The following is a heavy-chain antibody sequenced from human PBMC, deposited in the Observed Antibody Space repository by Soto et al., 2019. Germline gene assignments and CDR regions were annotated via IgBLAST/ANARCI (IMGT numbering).Heavy chain of an antibody. J-gene: IGHJ6*02. V-gene: IGHV1-69*13. Sequence: SVKVSCKASGGTFSNYAISWVRQAPGQGLEWMGGIIPIFGTANYAQKFQGRVTITADESTSTAYMELSSLRSEDTAVYYCARANAGYDSSGYPRMDVWGQGTKVTVSS. CDR3: ARANAGYDSSGYPRMDV. D-gene: IGHD3-22*01. CDR2: IIPIFGTA. CDR1: GGTFSNYA.